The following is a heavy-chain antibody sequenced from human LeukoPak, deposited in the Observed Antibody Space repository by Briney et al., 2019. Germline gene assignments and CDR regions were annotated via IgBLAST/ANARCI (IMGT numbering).Heavy chain of an antibody. CDR3: AKAVPAAIEAHDWFDP. Sequence: SGGSLRLSCAASGFTFSSYAMSWVRQAPGKGLEWVSAISGSGGSTYYVDSVKGRFTISRDNSKNTLYLQMNSLRAEDTAVYYCAKAVPAAIEAHDWFDPWGQGTLVTVSS. CDR2: ISGSGGST. CDR1: GFTFSSYA. V-gene: IGHV3-23*01. D-gene: IGHD2-2*01. J-gene: IGHJ5*02.